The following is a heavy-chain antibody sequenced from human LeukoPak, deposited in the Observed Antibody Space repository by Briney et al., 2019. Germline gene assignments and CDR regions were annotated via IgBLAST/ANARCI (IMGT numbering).Heavy chain of an antibody. CDR3: ARDGPVAGVELDQ. V-gene: IGHV3-20*04. Sequence: GGSLRLSCAASGFPFDNYGMAWVRQAPGKGLEWVSGITWNGGITAYADSVKGRFTISRDNAKNSLYLQMNSLRVEDTALYYCARDGPVAGVELDQWGQGTLVTVSS. J-gene: IGHJ4*02. CDR2: ITWNGGIT. D-gene: IGHD6-19*01. CDR1: GFPFDNYG.